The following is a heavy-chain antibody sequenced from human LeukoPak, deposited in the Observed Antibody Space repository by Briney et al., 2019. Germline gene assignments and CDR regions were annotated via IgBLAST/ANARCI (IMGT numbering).Heavy chain of an antibody. D-gene: IGHD4-11*01. CDR3: ARDMTTDEGFDY. J-gene: IGHJ4*02. CDR2: MNPNSGNT. Sequence: ASVKVSCKASGYTFTGYYMHWVRQAPGQGLEWMGWMNPNSGNTGYAQKFQGRVTMTRNTSISTAYMELSSLRSEDTAVYYCARDMTTDEGFDYWGQGTLVTVSS. CDR1: GYTFTGYY. V-gene: IGHV1-8*02.